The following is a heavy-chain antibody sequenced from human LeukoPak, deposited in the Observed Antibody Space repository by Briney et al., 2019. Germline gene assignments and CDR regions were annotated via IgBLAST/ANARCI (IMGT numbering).Heavy chain of an antibody. V-gene: IGHV1-69*02. J-gene: IGHJ6*02. CDR3: ASPAPPLYYYDSSGYRYYGMDV. D-gene: IGHD3-22*01. Sequence: SVKVSCKASGYTFTSYYMHWVRQAPGQGLEWMGRIIPILGIANYAQKFQGRVTITADKSTSTAYMELSSLRSEDTAVYYCASPAPPLYYYDSSGYRYYGMDVWGQGTTVTVSS. CDR1: GYTFTSYY. CDR2: IIPILGIA.